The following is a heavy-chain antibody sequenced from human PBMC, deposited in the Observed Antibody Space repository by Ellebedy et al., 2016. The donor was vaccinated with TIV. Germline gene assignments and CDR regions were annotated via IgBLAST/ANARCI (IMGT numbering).Heavy chain of an antibody. V-gene: IGHV3-30*02. CDR2: VRSDGTTK. CDR3: VKGAYPVPTVMAV. CDR1: GFSVSG. D-gene: IGHD3-16*01. J-gene: IGHJ6*02. Sequence: GESLKISCATSGFSVSGIHWVRQAPGQGLEWVAFVRSDGTTKYYMDSVKGRFTISRDISKNTLGLQMNSLTTEDTGVYYCVKGAYPVPTVMAVWGQGTMVIVSS.